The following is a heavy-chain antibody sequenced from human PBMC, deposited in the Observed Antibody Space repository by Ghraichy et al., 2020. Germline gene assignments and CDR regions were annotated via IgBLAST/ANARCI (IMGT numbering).Heavy chain of an antibody. CDR1: GGTFSSYA. V-gene: IGHV1-69*06. Sequence: SVKVSCKASGGTFSSYAISWVRQAPGQGLEWMGGIIPIFGTANYAQKFQGRVTITADKSTSTAYMELSSLRSEDTAVYYCASRGYCSGGSCYGRITMIVDYGMDVWGQGTTVTVSS. J-gene: IGHJ6*02. D-gene: IGHD2-15*01. CDR2: IIPIFGTA. CDR3: ASRGYCSGGSCYGRITMIVDYGMDV.